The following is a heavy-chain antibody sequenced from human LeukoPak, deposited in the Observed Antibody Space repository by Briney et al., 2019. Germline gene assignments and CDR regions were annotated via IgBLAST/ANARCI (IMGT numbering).Heavy chain of an antibody. CDR1: GGSFSGYY. CDR3: ARVSGGYSYGPMIFDY. Sequence: SETLSLTCAVYGGSFSGYYWSWIRQPPGKGLEWIGEINHSGSTNYNPSLKSRVTISVDTSKNQFSLKLSSVTAAETAVYYCARVSGGYSYGPMIFDYWGQGTLVTVSS. J-gene: IGHJ4*02. D-gene: IGHD5-18*01. V-gene: IGHV4-34*01. CDR2: INHSGST.